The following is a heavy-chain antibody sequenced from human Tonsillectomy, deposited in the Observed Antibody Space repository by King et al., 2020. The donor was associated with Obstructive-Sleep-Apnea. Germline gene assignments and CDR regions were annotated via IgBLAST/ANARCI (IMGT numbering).Heavy chain of an antibody. CDR3: ARAGGVGYNFDY. Sequence: VQLQQWGAGLLKPSETLSLTCAVYGGSVSGYYWSWIRQPPGKGLEWIGEINHSGSTNYNPSLKSRVTISVDTSKNQFSLKLSSVTAADTAVYYCARAGGVGYNFDYWGQGTLVTVSS. CDR1: GGSVSGYY. CDR2: INHSGST. J-gene: IGHJ4*02. D-gene: IGHD5-24*01. V-gene: IGHV4-34*01.